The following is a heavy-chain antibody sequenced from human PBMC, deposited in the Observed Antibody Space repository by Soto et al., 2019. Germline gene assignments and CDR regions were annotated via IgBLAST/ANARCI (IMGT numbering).Heavy chain of an antibody. J-gene: IGHJ6*02. CDR3: ARGPHLPSYDFWSGYYPERSYYYYYGMDV. Sequence: PSETLSLTCTVSGGSISSYYWSWIRQPPGKGLEWIGYIYYSGSTNYNPSLKSRVTISVDTSKNQFSLKLSSVTAADTAVYYCARGPHLPSYDFWSGYYPERSYYYYYGMDVWGQGTTVTVSS. D-gene: IGHD3-3*01. CDR2: IYYSGST. CDR1: GGSISSYY. V-gene: IGHV4-59*01.